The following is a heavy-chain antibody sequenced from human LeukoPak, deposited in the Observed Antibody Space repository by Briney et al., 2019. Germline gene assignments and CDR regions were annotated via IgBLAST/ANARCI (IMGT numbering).Heavy chain of an antibody. V-gene: IGHV2-70*11. D-gene: IGHD3-16*01. J-gene: IGHJ4*02. CDR1: GFSLTTSAMC. CDR3: ARIRLGADHKYFDY. CDR2: VDWDDDK. Sequence: SGPALVKPTQTLTLTCTFSGFSLTTSAMCVSWIRQPPGKALERLARVDWDDDKYYSTSLKTRLTISKDTSKNQVVLTMTNVSPVDTATYYCARIRLGADHKYFDYWGQGALVTVSS.